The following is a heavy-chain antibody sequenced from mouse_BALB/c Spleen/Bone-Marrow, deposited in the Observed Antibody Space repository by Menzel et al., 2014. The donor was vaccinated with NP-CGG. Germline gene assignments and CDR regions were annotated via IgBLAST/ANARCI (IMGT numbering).Heavy chain of an antibody. CDR2: ISCYNGAT. CDR1: GYSFTGYY. CDR3: VRRGNPIVYYAMDY. V-gene: IGHV1S34*01. J-gene: IGHJ4*01. Sequence: LVKTGASVKISCKASGYSFTGYYMHWVKQSHGKSLEWIGYISCYNGATSYNQNFKGKATFTVDTSSSTGYMQFNSLTSEDSAVYYCVRRGNPIVYYAMDYLGQGTSVTVSS.